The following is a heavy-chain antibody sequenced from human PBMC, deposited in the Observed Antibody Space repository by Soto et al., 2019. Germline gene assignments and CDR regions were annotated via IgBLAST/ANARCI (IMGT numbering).Heavy chain of an antibody. D-gene: IGHD5-18*01. J-gene: IGHJ4*02. V-gene: IGHV3-30-3*01. CDR3: ARGQRYSYGSGFDY. CDR1: GFTFRSYA. Sequence: PGGSLRLSCAASGFTFRSYAMHWVRQAPGKGLEWVAVISYDGSNKYYADSVKGRFTISRDNSKNTLYLQMNSLRAEDTAVYYCARGQRYSYGSGFDYWGQGTLVTVSS. CDR2: ISYDGSNK.